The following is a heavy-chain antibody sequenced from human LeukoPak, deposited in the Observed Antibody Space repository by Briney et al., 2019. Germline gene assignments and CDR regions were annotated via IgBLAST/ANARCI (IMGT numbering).Heavy chain of an antibody. J-gene: IGHJ4*02. CDR3: ARLTETAAGSGYYFDY. D-gene: IGHD6-13*01. CDR2: IYYSGST. V-gene: IGHV4-59*08. CDR1: GFTFSDYY. Sequence: GSLRLSCAASGFTFSDYYMSWIRQPPGKGLEWIGYIYYSGSTNYNPSLKSRVTISVDTSKNQFSLKLTSVTAADTAVYYCARLTETAAGSGYYFDYWGQGTLVTVSS.